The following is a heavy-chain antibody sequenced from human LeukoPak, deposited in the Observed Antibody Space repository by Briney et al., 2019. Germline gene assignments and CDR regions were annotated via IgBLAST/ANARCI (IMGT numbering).Heavy chain of an antibody. CDR3: AREITGTYGGYYYYYGMDV. V-gene: IGHV4-59*01. CDR1: GDSISSYY. J-gene: IGHJ6*02. CDR2: IYYSGST. D-gene: IGHD1-26*01. Sequence: SETLSLTCTVSGDSISSYYWSWIRQPPGKGLEWIGYIYYSGSTNYNPSLKSRVTIPVDTSKNQFSLKLSSVTAADTAVYYCAREITGTYGGYYYYYGMDVWGQGTTVTVSS.